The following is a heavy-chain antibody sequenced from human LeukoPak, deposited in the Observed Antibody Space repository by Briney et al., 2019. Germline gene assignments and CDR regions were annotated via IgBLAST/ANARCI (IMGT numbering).Heavy chain of an antibody. D-gene: IGHD4-23*01. V-gene: IGHV1-24*01. CDR1: GYTLTELS. J-gene: IGHJ4*02. Sequence: ASVKVSCKVSGYTLTELSMHWVRQAPGKGLEWMGGFDPEDGETIYAQKLQGRVTMTTDTSTSTAYMELRSLRSDDTAVYYCARSRYGGNSYWGQGTLVTVSS. CDR3: ARSRYGGNSY. CDR2: FDPEDGET.